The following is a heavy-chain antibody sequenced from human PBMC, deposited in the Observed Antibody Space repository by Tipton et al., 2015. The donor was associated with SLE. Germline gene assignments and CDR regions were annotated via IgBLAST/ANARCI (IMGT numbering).Heavy chain of an antibody. CDR1: GFTFDDYA. CDR2: ISWNSGSI. J-gene: IGHJ4*02. V-gene: IGHV3-9*01. Sequence: RSLRLSCAASGFTFDDYAMHWVRQAPGKGLEWVSGISWNSGSIGYADSVKGRFTISRDNAKNSLYLQMNSLRAEDTALYYCAKDWGPLRDPHTVDFDYWGQGTLVTVSS. CDR3: AKDWGPLRDPHTVDFDY. D-gene: IGHD4-11*01.